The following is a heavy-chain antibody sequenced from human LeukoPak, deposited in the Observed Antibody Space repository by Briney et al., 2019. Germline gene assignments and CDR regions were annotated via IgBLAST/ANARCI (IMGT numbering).Heavy chain of an antibody. CDR1: GGSFSGYY. J-gene: IGHJ6*03. V-gene: IGHV4-34*01. Sequence: SETLSLTCAVYGGSFSGYYWSWIRQPPGKGLEWIGEINHSGSTNYNPSLKSRVTIPVDTSKNQFSLKLSSVTAADTAVYYCARVSDDSSGYYYYYYMDVWGKGTTVTVSS. D-gene: IGHD3-22*01. CDR2: INHSGST. CDR3: ARVSDDSSGYYYYYYMDV.